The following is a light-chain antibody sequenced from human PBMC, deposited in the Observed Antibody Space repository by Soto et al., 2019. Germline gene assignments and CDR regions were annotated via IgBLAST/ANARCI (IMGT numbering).Light chain of an antibody. CDR2: KAS. V-gene: IGKV1-5*03. CDR1: QDIHIW. CDR3: QQYNSYSWT. Sequence: DIQMTQSPSTLSASVGDRVTITCRAGQDIHIWLAWYQQKPGKAPNLLIYKASFLQSGVPSRFSGSGSGSDFTLTISSLQPDDFAIYYCQQYNSYSWTFGQGTKVEIK. J-gene: IGKJ1*01.